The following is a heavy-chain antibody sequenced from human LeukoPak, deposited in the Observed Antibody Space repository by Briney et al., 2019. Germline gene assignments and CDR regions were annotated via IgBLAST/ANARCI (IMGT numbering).Heavy chain of an antibody. CDR1: GFTFSTYI. CDR3: ARDSARIYGYLSD. Sequence: PGGSLRLSCVVSGFTFSTYIIHWVRQAPGKGLEWVAVISYDGSDKYYADSVKGRFTISRDNSKNTLYLQMNSLRAEDTAVYYCARDSARIYGYLSDWGQGTLVTVSS. D-gene: IGHD3-16*01. V-gene: IGHV3-30*04. CDR2: ISYDGSDK. J-gene: IGHJ4*02.